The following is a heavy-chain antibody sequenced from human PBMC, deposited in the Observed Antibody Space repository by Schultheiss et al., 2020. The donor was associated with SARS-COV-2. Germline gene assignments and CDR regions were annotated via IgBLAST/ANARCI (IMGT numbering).Heavy chain of an antibody. Sequence: GGSLRLSCAAAGFTFSNFSMNWVRKAPGKGLEWVSSISGTSSYRFYADSMKGRFTISRDNAKSSLYLQMNSLRAEDTAVYYCARDKVSYFYGSGNPFDSWGQGTLVTVSS. J-gene: IGHJ4*02. CDR3: ARDKVSYFYGSGNPFDS. V-gene: IGHV3-21*01. D-gene: IGHD3-10*01. CDR2: ISGTSSYR. CDR1: GFTFSNFS.